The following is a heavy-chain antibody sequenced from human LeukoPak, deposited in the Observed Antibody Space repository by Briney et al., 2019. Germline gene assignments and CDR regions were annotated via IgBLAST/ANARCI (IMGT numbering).Heavy chain of an antibody. D-gene: IGHD6-6*01. CDR1: GGSFSGYY. CDR2: INHSGST. CDR3: ARGLGREQLVVLAYYFDY. V-gene: IGHV4-34*01. J-gene: IGHJ4*02. Sequence: SETLSLTCAVYGGSFSGYYWSWIRQPPGKGLEWIGEINHSGSTNYNPSLKSRVTISVDTSKNQFSQKLSSVTAADTAVYYCARGLGREQLVVLAYYFDYWGQGTLVTVSS.